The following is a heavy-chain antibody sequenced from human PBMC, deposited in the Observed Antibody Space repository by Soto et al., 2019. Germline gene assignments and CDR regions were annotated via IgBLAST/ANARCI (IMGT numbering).Heavy chain of an antibody. CDR2: VSAFNGER. V-gene: IGHV1-18*01. J-gene: IGHJ4*02. CDR3: TRVSRTQPSGNN. Sequence: QVQLVQSGPEVKKPGASVKVSCKASGYTFTNYGINWVRQAPGQGLEWMGWVSAFNGERSYVQNAKIGITLTPDTSTNMAYRELGGWEPDAPPIFSCTRVSRTQPSGNNWAKGTLATV. CDR1: GYTFTNYG.